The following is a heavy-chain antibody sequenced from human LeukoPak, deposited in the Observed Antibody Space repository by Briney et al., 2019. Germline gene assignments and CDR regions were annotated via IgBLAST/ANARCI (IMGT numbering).Heavy chain of an antibody. V-gene: IGHV4-4*07. Sequence: KPSETLSLTCTVSGGSISSYYWSWVRQPAGKGLEWIGRIYLSGSTNYNPSLKTRVTISIDKSKNQFSLKLSSVTAADTAVYYCARSITGTVFDYWGQGTLVTVSS. CDR3: ARSITGTVFDY. D-gene: IGHD1-7*01. CDR1: GGSISSYY. J-gene: IGHJ4*02. CDR2: IYLSGST.